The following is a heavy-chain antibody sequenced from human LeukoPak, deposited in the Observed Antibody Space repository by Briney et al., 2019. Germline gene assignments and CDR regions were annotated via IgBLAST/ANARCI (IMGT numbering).Heavy chain of an antibody. CDR2: INHSGST. CDR1: CWSFGGYY. Sequence: KPSETLSLTCAVYCWSFGGYYWSWIRQPPGKGLEWIGEINHSGSTNYNPSLKSRVTISVDTSKNQFSLKLSSVPAADTAVYYCARGRMDTIAARRNLDYWGQGTLVTVSS. V-gene: IGHV4-34*01. CDR3: ARGRMDTIAARRNLDY. J-gene: IGHJ4*02. D-gene: IGHD6-6*01.